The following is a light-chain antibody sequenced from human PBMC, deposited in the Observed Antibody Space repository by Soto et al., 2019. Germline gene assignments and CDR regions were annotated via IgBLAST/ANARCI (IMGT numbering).Light chain of an antibody. CDR1: QGISSY. V-gene: IGKV1-9*01. J-gene: IGKJ1*01. CDR2: AAS. Sequence: IQLTQSPSSLSASVGDRVTITCRASQGISSYLAWYQQKPGKAPKLLIYAASTLQSGVPSRFSGSGSGTDFTLTISSLQPEDFATYYCQQNAITPPWTFGQGTKVDVK. CDR3: QQNAITPPWT.